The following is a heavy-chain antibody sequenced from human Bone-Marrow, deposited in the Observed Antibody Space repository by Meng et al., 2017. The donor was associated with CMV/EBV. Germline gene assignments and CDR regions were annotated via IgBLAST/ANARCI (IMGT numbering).Heavy chain of an antibody. CDR3: ARDLGSDSSQWSWCDP. V-gene: IGHV3-7*01. CDR2: IGQDGSKT. Sequence: GGSLRLSCAASGFTFRIYWMSWVRQAPGGGLEWVANIGQDGSKTSYLDSVKGRFTISRDNAKNSLSLHMSNLRADDTGFYYCARDLGSDSSQWSWCDPWGQGTLVTVSS. D-gene: IGHD6-13*01. J-gene: IGHJ5*02. CDR1: GFTFRIYW.